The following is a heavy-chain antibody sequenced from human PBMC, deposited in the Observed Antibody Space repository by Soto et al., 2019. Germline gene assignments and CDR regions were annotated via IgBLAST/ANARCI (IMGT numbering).Heavy chain of an antibody. CDR3: ARPSAYGDYVFDY. CDR2: IYPGDSDT. J-gene: IGHJ4*02. Sequence: GESLRLSCTGSGYSFSSYSLGWVRQAPGKGLEWMGIIYPGDSDTRYSPSFQGQVTISADKSISTAYLQWSSLKASDTAMYYCARPSAYGDYVFDYWGQGTLVTVSS. CDR1: GYSFSSYS. V-gene: IGHV5-51*01. D-gene: IGHD4-17*01.